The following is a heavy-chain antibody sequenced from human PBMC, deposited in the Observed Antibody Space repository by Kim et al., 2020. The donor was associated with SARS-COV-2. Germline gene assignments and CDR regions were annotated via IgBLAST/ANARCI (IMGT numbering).Heavy chain of an antibody. D-gene: IGHD2-15*01. V-gene: IGHV3-53*01. Sequence: ESVKGRFTISRDKAKNTLYHQKNSLRAEDTAVYYCARGDCSGGDCKPCDYWGQGTLVTVSS. CDR3: ARGDCSGGDCKPCDY. J-gene: IGHJ4*02.